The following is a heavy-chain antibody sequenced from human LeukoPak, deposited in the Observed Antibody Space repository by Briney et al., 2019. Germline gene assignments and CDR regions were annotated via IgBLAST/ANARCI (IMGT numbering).Heavy chain of an antibody. CDR2: IYTSGST. J-gene: IGHJ4*02. V-gene: IGHV4-4*07. CDR3: ARGGWYSSFDY. D-gene: IGHD6-13*01. Sequence: PPETLSLTCTVSGGSISSYYWSWIRQPAGKGLGWIGRIYTSGSTNYNPSLKSRVTMSVDTSKNQFSLKLSSVTAADTAVYYCARGGWYSSFDYWGQGTLVTVSS. CDR1: GGSISSYY.